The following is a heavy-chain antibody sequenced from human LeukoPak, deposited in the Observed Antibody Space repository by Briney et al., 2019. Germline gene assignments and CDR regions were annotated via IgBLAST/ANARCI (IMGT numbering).Heavy chain of an antibody. D-gene: IGHD3-10*01. V-gene: IGHV2-70*11. Sequence: SGPTLVNPTQTLTLTCTFSGFSLSTSGMCVSWIRQPPGKALEWLARIDWDDDKYYSTSLKTRLTISKDTSKNQVVLTMTNMDPVDTATYYCARISGPLSYFDYWGQGTLVTVSS. CDR1: GFSLSTSGMC. J-gene: IGHJ4*02. CDR2: IDWDDDK. CDR3: ARISGPLSYFDY.